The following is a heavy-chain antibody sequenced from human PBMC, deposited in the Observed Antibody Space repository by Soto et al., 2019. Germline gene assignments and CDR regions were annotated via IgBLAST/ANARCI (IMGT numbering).Heavy chain of an antibody. Sequence: ASVKVSCKASGYTFTSYYMHWVRQAPGQGLEWMGIINPSGGSTSYAQKFQGRVTMTRDTSTSTVYMELSSLRSEDTAVYYCARDSSDSSGYYVPDAFDIWGQGTMVTVSS. D-gene: IGHD3-22*01. CDR2: INPSGGST. V-gene: IGHV1-46*01. CDR1: GYTFTSYY. CDR3: ARDSSDSSGYYVPDAFDI. J-gene: IGHJ3*02.